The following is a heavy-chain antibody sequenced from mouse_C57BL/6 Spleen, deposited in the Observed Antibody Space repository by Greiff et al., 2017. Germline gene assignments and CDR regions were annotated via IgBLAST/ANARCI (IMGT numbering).Heavy chain of an antibody. J-gene: IGHJ3*01. D-gene: IGHD2-5*01. V-gene: IGHV2-6*01. CDR2: IWGVGST. CDR3: ASESNYGALAY. Sequence: VHLVESGPGLVAPSQSLSITCTVSGFSLTSYGVDWVRQSPGKGLEWLGVIWGVGSTNYNSALKSSMSISKDNSKSQVFLKMNSLQTDDTTMYYCASESNYGALAYWGQGTLVTVSA. CDR1: GFSLTSYG.